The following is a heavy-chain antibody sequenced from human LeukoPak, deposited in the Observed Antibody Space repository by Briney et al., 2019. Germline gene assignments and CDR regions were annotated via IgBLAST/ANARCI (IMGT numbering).Heavy chain of an antibody. D-gene: IGHD6-19*01. Sequence: SVKVSCKASGGTFSSYAISWVRQAPGQGLEWMGGIIPIFGTANYAQKFQGRVTITADESTSTAYMELSSLRSEDTAVYYCARENSSGWYIFDYWGQGTLVTVSS. CDR3: ARENSSGWYIFDY. V-gene: IGHV1-69*13. J-gene: IGHJ4*02. CDR1: GGTFSSYA. CDR2: IIPIFGTA.